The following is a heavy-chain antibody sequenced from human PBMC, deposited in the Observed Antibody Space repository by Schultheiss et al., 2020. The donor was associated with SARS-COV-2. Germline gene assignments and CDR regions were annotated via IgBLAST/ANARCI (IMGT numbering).Heavy chain of an antibody. CDR1: GGTFSSDE. J-gene: IGHJ6*02. Sequence: ASVKVSCKASGGTFSSDEISWVRQAPGQGLEWMGWISGYNGDTKYAQKFQGRVIMTADTSSSTVYMDLRSLTSDDTAVYYCARSGDLPYYYYGLDVWGQGTTVTVSS. CDR3: ARSGDLPYYYYGLDV. V-gene: IGHV1-18*01. CDR2: ISGYNGDT. D-gene: IGHD3-10*01.